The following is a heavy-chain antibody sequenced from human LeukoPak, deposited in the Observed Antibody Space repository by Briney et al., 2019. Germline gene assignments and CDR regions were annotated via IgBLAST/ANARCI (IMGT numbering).Heavy chain of an antibody. D-gene: IGHD3-16*02. CDR1: GGTFSSYA. Sequence: ASVKVSCKASGGTFSSYAISWVRQAPGQGLEWMGRISAYNGNTNYAQKLQGRVTMTTDTSTSTAYMELRSLRSDDTAVYYCAREMYDYVWGSYRYPLDYWGQGTLVTVSS. V-gene: IGHV1-18*01. J-gene: IGHJ4*02. CDR3: AREMYDYVWGSYRYPLDY. CDR2: ISAYNGNT.